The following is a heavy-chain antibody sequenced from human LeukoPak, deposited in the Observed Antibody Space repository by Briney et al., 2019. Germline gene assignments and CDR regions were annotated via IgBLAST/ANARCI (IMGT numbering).Heavy chain of an antibody. CDR3: ARPLYCGDGSCLNWFDA. CDR2: INHSGST. CDR1: GGSFSGYY. D-gene: IGHD2-15*01. Sequence: SETLSLTCAVYGGSFSGYYWSWIRQPPGKGLEWIGEINHSGSTNYNPSLRSRVTISVDTSKNQFSLKLSSVTAADTAVYYCARPLYCGDGSCLNWFDAWGQGTLVTVSS. J-gene: IGHJ5*02. V-gene: IGHV4-34*01.